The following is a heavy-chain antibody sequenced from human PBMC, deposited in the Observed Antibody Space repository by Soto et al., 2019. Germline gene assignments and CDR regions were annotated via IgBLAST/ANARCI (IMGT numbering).Heavy chain of an antibody. J-gene: IGHJ3*02. V-gene: IGHV1-46*03. Sequence: GASVKVSCKASGYTFTSYYMHWVRQAPGQGLEWMGIINPSGGSTSYAQKFQGRVTMTRDTSTSTVYMELSSLRSEDTAVYYCAGSIAVGSGLDAFDIWGQGTMVTVSS. D-gene: IGHD6-19*01. CDR3: AGSIAVGSGLDAFDI. CDR1: GYTFTSYY. CDR2: INPSGGST.